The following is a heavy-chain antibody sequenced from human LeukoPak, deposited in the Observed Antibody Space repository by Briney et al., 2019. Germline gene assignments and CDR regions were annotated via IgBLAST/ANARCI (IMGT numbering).Heavy chain of an antibody. CDR3: AREGEQLDY. Sequence: AGSLSLSCAASGFTFSSYEMNWVRQAPGKGLEWGSYISSSGNTIYYADSVKGRFTISRDNAKNSLYLQMNSLRAEDTAVYYCAREGEQLDYWGQGTLVTVSS. CDR2: ISSSGNTI. D-gene: IGHD6-13*01. V-gene: IGHV3-48*03. CDR1: GFTFSSYE. J-gene: IGHJ4*02.